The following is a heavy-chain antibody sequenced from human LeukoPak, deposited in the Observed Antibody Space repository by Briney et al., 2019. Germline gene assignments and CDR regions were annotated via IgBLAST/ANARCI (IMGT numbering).Heavy chain of an antibody. J-gene: IGHJ5*02. CDR3: ARDIVVVPAAIKAYNWFDP. CDR2: IIHSGST. D-gene: IGHD2-2*02. Sequence: PSETLSLTCAVCGVSFSNYYWSWIRQPPGKGLEWIGEIIHSGSTNYNPSLKSRVTISVDTSKNHFSLKLSSVTAADTAVYYCARDIVVVPAAIKAYNWFDPWGQGTLVTVSS. V-gene: IGHV4-34*12. CDR1: GVSFSNYY.